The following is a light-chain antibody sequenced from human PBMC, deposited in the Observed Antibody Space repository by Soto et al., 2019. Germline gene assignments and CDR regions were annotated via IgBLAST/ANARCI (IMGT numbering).Light chain of an antibody. Sequence: DIQMTQSPSSLSASVGDRVTITCQASQDISNYLNWYQQKPGKAPKLVIYDASKLETGVPSRFTGSGFGTEFTFTISSLQAEDIATYYCQQYDNLPYTFGQGTKLEIK. V-gene: IGKV1-33*01. J-gene: IGKJ2*01. CDR1: QDISNY. CDR2: DAS. CDR3: QQYDNLPYT.